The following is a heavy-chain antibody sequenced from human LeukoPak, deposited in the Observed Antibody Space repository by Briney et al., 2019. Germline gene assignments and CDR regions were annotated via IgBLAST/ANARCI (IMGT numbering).Heavy chain of an antibody. CDR2: TRNKANSYTT. CDR3: ARAPDYGDLGFDY. CDR1: GFTFSDHY. J-gene: IGHJ4*02. D-gene: IGHD4-17*01. Sequence: GGSLRLSRAASGFTFSDHYMDWVRQAPGKGLEWVGRTRNKANSYTTEYAASVKGRFTISRDDLKNSLYLQMNSLKTEDTAVYYCARAPDYGDLGFDYWGQGTLVTVSS. V-gene: IGHV3-72*01.